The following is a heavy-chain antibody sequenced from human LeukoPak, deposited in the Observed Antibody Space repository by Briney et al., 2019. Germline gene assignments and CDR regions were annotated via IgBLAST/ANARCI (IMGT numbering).Heavy chain of an antibody. CDR3: ARGRPYYDALTSRFTIGWVDY. Sequence: PSQTLSLTCTVSGGSISSNKDYWSWLRQPPGKGLEWIGYIYYSGTTYYNPSLKSRVSISVDTSKNQFSLNPSSVTAEDTAVYYCARGRPYYDALTSRFTIGWVDYWGQGNLVTVSS. CDR2: IYYSGTT. CDR1: GGSISSNKDY. D-gene: IGHD3-9*01. J-gene: IGHJ4*02. V-gene: IGHV4-30-4*01.